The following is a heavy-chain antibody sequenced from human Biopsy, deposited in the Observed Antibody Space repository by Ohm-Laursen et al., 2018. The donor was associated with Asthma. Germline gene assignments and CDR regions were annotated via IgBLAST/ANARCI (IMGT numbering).Heavy chain of an antibody. CDR1: GFAVSRDY. V-gene: IGHV3-53*01. D-gene: IGHD3-22*01. J-gene: IGHJ4*02. CDR3: ARGDSSNWSHYYFDY. CDR2: IYSGGTS. Sequence: SLRLSCSASGFAVSRDYMFWVRQAPGKGLGWVSVIYSGGTSHTADSVRGRFTISRDYSKNTLYLQMHSLRAEDTAVYYCARGDSSNWSHYYFDYWGQGTLVIVSS.